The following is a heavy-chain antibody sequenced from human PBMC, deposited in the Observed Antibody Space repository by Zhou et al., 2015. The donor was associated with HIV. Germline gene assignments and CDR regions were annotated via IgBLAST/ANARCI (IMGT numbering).Heavy chain of an antibody. D-gene: IGHD3-22*01. J-gene: IGHJ4*02. V-gene: IGHV1-46*01. Sequence: QVQLVQSGAEVKKPGASMKVSCKTSGYTFTTYFVHWVRQAPGQGLEWMGILNPVGGNTIHAQKFQGRVTMTRDTSTRTVYMELTSLRSDDSAMYYCARDDSSGYHSFDYWGQGTLVTVSS. CDR1: GYTFTTYF. CDR2: LNPVGGNT. CDR3: ARDDSSGYHSFDY.